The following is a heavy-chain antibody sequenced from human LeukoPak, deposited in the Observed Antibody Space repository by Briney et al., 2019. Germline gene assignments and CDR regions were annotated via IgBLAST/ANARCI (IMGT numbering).Heavy chain of an antibody. CDR2: IYYSGST. D-gene: IGHD3-10*01. V-gene: IGHV4-59*01. CDR3: ARDPSGGYFDY. Sequence: SETLSLTCTVSGGSISSYYWSWIRQPPGKGLEWIGYIYYSGSTNYNPSLKSRVTISVDTSKNQFPLKLSSVTAADTAVYYCARDPSGGYFDYWGQGTLVTVSS. CDR1: GGSISSYY. J-gene: IGHJ4*02.